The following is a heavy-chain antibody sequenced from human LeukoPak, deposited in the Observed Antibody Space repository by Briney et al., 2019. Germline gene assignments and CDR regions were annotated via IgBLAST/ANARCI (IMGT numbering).Heavy chain of an antibody. D-gene: IGHD5-18*01. Sequence: ASVKVSCKASGYTFTSYDVNWVRQATGQGLEWMGWMNPNSGNTGYAQKFQGRVTMTRNTSISTAYMELSSLRSEDTAVYYCARIKRGYSYGNFDYWGQGTLVTVSS. J-gene: IGHJ4*02. CDR3: ARIKRGYSYGNFDY. CDR2: MNPNSGNT. CDR1: GYTFTSYD. V-gene: IGHV1-8*01.